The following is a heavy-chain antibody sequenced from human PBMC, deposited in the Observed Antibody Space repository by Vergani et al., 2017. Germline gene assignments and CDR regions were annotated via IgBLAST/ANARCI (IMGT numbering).Heavy chain of an antibody. J-gene: IGHJ4*02. D-gene: IGHD6-13*01. CDR3: ARRVIYSSSWYFDY. CDR1: GGSFSGYY. CDR2: INHSGST. Sequence: QVQLQQWGAGLLKPSETLSLTCAVYGGSFSGYYWSWIRQPPGKGLEWIGEINHSGSTNYNPSLKSRVTISADTSKNQFSLKLTSMTAADTAVYYCARRVIYSSSWYFDYWGQGTLVTVSS. V-gene: IGHV4-34*01.